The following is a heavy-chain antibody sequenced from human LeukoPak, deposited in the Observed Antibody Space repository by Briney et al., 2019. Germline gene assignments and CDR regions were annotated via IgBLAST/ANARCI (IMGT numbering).Heavy chain of an antibody. J-gene: IGHJ2*01. D-gene: IGHD3-10*01. Sequence: NASETLSLTCAVYGGSFSGYYWSWIRQPPGKGLEWIGEINHSGSTNYNPSLKSRVTISVDTSKNQFSLKLSSVTAADTAVYYCARDPPRYYKVLRYFNLWGRGTLVTVSS. CDR2: INHSGST. V-gene: IGHV4-34*01. CDR3: ARDPPRYYKVLRYFNL. CDR1: GGSFSGYY.